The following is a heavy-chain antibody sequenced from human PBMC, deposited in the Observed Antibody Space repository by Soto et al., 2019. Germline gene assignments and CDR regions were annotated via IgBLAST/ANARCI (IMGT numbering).Heavy chain of an antibody. CDR3: AADPYSSGWYYYYYGMDV. CDR1: GFTFTSSA. J-gene: IGHJ6*02. Sequence: QMQLVQSGPEVKKPGTSVKVSCKASGFTFTSSAVQWVRQARGQRLEWIGWIVVGSGNTNYAQKFQERVTITRDMSTSPAYMELSSLRSEDTAVYYCAADPYSSGWYYYYYGMDVWGQGTTVTVSS. CDR2: IVVGSGNT. D-gene: IGHD6-19*01. V-gene: IGHV1-58*01.